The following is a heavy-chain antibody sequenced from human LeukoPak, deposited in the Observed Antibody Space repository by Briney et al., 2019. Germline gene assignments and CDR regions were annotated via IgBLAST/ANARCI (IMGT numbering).Heavy chain of an antibody. D-gene: IGHD4-23*01. CDR3: ARDLYGGRGHYYYYMDV. Sequence: PSETLSLTCTVSGGSISSGSYYWSWIRQPAGKGLERIGRIYTSGSTNYNPSLKSRVTISVDTSKNQFSLKLSSVTAADTAVYYCARDLYGGRGHYYYYMDVWGKGTTVTVSS. CDR2: IYTSGST. CDR1: GGSISSGSYY. V-gene: IGHV4-61*02. J-gene: IGHJ6*03.